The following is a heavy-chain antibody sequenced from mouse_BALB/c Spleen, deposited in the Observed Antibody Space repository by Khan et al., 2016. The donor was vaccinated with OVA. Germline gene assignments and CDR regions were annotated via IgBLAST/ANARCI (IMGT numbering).Heavy chain of an antibody. D-gene: IGHD2-13*01. V-gene: IGHV1-77*01. CDR1: GYTFTDYI. Sequence: VQLQEPGPELVKPGASVKMSCKASGYTFTDYILCWVKQRTGQGLEWFGEIYPGSGSTYYNEKFKGKATLTADTTSNTAYMHLSSLTSEDSAVYFCAGSPYGDSFAYWGQGTLVTVSA. J-gene: IGHJ3*01. CDR2: IYPGSGST. CDR3: AGSPYGDSFAY.